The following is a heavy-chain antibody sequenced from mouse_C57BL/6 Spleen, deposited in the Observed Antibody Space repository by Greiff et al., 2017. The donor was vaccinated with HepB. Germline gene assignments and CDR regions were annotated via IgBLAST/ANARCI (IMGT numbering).Heavy chain of an antibody. CDR1: GYTFTSYW. CDR3: AREDYYGSTPGYFDV. Sequence: QVQLQQPGAELVKPGASVKMSCKASGYTFTSYWITWVKQRPGQGLEWLGDIYPGSGSTNYNEKFKSKATLTVDTSSSTAYMQLSSLTSEDSAVYYCAREDYYGSTPGYFDVWGTGTTVTVSS. J-gene: IGHJ1*03. CDR2: IYPGSGST. D-gene: IGHD1-1*01. V-gene: IGHV1-55*01.